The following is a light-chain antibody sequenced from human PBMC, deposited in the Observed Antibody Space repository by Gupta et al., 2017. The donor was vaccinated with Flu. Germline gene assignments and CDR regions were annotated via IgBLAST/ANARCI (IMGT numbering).Light chain of an antibody. CDR2: DAS. CDR3: LQYDNLLLT. CDR1: QDISNY. V-gene: IGKV1-33*01. J-gene: IGKJ3*01. Sequence: PSSLSASVGDRVTITCQASQDISNYLNWYQQKPGKAPKLLIYDASNLETGVPSRFSGSGSGTDFTFTISSLQPEDIATYYCLQYDNLLLTFGPGTKVDIK.